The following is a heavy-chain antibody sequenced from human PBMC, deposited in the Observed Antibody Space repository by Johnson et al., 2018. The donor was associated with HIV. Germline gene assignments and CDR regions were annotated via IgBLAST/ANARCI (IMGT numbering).Heavy chain of an antibody. CDR1: GFTFSSYG. J-gene: IGHJ3*02. D-gene: IGHD7-27*01. V-gene: IGHV3-30*18. CDR2: ISYDGSNK. CDR3: AKERKLGGLYPAFDI. Sequence: QVQLVESGGGVVQPGGSLRLSCAASGFTFSSYGMHWVRQAPGKGLEWVAVISYDGSNKYYADSMKGRLTISRDNSKNTLYLQINSLRTEDTAVYYCAKERKLGGLYPAFDIWGQGTMVTVSS.